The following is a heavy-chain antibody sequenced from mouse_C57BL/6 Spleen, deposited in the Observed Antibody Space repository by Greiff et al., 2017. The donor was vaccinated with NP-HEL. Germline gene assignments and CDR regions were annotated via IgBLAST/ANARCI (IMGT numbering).Heavy chain of an antibody. Sequence: QVQLQQPGPELVKPGASVKLSCKASGYTFTSYWMHWVKQRPGQGLEWIGNINPSNGGTNYNEKFKSKATLTVDKSSSTAYMQLSRLTSENSAVYSCSRFGNGSRAWFAYWGQGTLVTVSA. CDR1: GYTFTSYW. J-gene: IGHJ3*01. D-gene: IGHD1-1*01. V-gene: IGHV1-53*01. CDR3: SRFGNGSRAWFAY. CDR2: INPSNGGT.